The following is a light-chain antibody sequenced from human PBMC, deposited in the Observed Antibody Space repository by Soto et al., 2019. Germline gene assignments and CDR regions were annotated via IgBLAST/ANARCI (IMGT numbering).Light chain of an antibody. Sequence: QSVLAQPPSASGSPGQSVTITCTGTNSDVGTYNYVSWYQHHPGKAPKFMMYEVSKRPLGVPDRFSGSKSGNTASLTVSGLQAEDEADYYCSSYAGSNNLVFGGGTKVTVL. V-gene: IGLV2-8*01. J-gene: IGLJ2*01. CDR3: SSYAGSNNLV. CDR1: NSDVGTYNY. CDR2: EVS.